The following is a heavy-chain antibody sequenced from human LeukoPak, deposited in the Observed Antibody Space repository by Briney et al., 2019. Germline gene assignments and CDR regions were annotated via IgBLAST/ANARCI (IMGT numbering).Heavy chain of an antibody. CDR3: AKWSGIVVVVAAEYFQH. D-gene: IGHD2-15*01. CDR2: ISGSGGST. Sequence: GGSLRLSCAASGFTFSSYAMSWVHQAPGKGLEWVSAISGSGGSTYYADSAKGRFTISRDNSKNTLYLQMNSLRAEDTAVYYCAKWSGIVVVVAAEYFQHWGQGTLVTVSS. CDR1: GFTFSSYA. J-gene: IGHJ1*01. V-gene: IGHV3-23*01.